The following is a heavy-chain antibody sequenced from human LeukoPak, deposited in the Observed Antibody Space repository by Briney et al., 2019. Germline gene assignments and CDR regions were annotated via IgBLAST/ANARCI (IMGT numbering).Heavy chain of an antibody. CDR2: IKQDASEE. CDR1: GFTFAGYW. V-gene: IGHV3-7*01. CDR3: VRDSGRASVDY. J-gene: IGHJ4*02. D-gene: IGHD1-26*01. Sequence: GGSLRLSCAASGFTFAGYWISWVRQAPGKGLEWVANIKQDASEEYYVASVKGRFTISRDNAKNSLYLQMNSLRAEDTAVYYCVRDSGRASVDYWGQGTLVTVSS.